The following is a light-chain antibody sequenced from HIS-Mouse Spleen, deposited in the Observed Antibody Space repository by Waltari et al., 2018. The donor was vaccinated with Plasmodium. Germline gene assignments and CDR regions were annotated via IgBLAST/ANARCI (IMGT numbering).Light chain of an antibody. CDR3: CSYAGSSTWV. Sequence: QSALTQPASVSGSPGQSITISCTGTSSDVGSYNLVSCDQHNPGKAPKLMIYEGSKRPSGVSNRFSGSKSGNTASLTISGLQAEDEADYYCCSYAGSSTWVFGGGTKLTVL. J-gene: IGLJ3*02. CDR2: EGS. CDR1: SSDVGSYNL. V-gene: IGLV2-23*01.